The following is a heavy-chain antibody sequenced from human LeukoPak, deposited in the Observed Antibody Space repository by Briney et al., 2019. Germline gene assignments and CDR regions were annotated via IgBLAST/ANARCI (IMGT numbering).Heavy chain of an antibody. CDR3: ARDAPTYCSSTSCYYYYMDV. Sequence: SETLSLTCTVSGGSISSYYWSWIRQPAGKGLEWIGRIYTRGSTNYNPSLKSRVTMSVDTSKNQFSLKLSSVTAADTAVYYCARDAPTYCSSTSCYYYYMDVWGKGTTVTISS. CDR1: GGSISSYY. V-gene: IGHV4-4*07. CDR2: IYTRGST. J-gene: IGHJ6*03. D-gene: IGHD2-2*01.